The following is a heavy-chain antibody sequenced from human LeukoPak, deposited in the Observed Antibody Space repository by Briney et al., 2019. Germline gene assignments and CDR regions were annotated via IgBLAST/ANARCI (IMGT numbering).Heavy chain of an antibody. CDR2: INPNTGDT. CDR3: AKTYGNYGHSQL. CDR1: GYTFTYYY. Sequence: ASVKVSCKASGYTFTYYYLHWVRQAPGQGLEWMGWINPNTGDTNYLQKFRGRVTMTRDTSISTSYMELTRLRSDDTAIYYCAKTYGNYGHSQLWGQGTLVTVSS. V-gene: IGHV1-2*02. D-gene: IGHD4-17*01. J-gene: IGHJ1*01.